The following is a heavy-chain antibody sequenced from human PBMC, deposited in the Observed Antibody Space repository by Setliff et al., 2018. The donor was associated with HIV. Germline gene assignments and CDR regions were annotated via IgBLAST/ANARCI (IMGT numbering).Heavy chain of an antibody. V-gene: IGHV4-61*09. CDR1: GGSISSGSYY. CDR3: ALGMVRGARYYYYYYMDV. CDR2: IYTSGST. J-gene: IGHJ6*03. Sequence: PSETLSLTCTVSGGSISSGSYYWSWIRQPAGKGLEWIGHIYTSGSTNYNPSLKSRVTISADTSENQFSLKLRSATAADTAVYYCALGMVRGARYYYYYYMDVWGKGTTVTVSS. D-gene: IGHD3-10*01.